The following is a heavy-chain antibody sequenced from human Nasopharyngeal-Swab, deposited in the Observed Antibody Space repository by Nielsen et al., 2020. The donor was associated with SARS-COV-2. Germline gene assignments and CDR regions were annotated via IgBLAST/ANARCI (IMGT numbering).Heavy chain of an antibody. J-gene: IGHJ3*02. Sequence: SETLSLTCTVSGGSISSGGYYWSWIRQHPGKGLEWIGYIYYSGSTYYNPSLKSRVTISVDTSKNQFSLKLSSVTAADTAMYYCARGSGDTIFGVVIIGAFDIWGQGTMVTVSS. CDR2: IYYSGST. D-gene: IGHD3-3*01. CDR1: GGSISSGGYY. V-gene: IGHV4-31*03. CDR3: ARGSGDTIFGVVIIGAFDI.